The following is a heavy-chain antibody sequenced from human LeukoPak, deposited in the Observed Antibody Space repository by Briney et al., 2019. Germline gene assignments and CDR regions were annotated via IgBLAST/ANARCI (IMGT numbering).Heavy chain of an antibody. J-gene: IGHJ4*02. Sequence: GGSLRLSCAASGFTFSNYAMSWVRQAPGKGLEGVSAINDSGGSTYYADSVKGRFTISRDNSKNTLYLQMNSLRAEDTAVYYCAKPAISSRGWYYDYWGQGTLVTVSS. V-gene: IGHV3-23*01. CDR3: AKPAISSRGWYYDY. D-gene: IGHD6-19*01. CDR1: GFTFSNYA. CDR2: INDSGGST.